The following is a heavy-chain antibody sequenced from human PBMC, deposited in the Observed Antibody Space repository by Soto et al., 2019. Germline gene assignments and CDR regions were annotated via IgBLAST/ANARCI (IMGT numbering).Heavy chain of an antibody. V-gene: IGHV3-23*01. CDR2: ISGSAGTT. D-gene: IGHD2-15*01. J-gene: IGHJ6*02. CDR1: GFTFSSYS. Sequence: PGGSLRLSCSASGFTFSSYSMSWVRQAPGKGLEWVSSISGSAGTTYYADSVKGHLTISRDNSKSTLYLQMNNLRAEDTAVYYCAKEWSSGMDVWGRGTTVTVSS. CDR3: AKEWSSGMDV.